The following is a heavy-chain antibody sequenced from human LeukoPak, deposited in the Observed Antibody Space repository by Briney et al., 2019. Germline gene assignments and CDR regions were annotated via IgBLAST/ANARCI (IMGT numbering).Heavy chain of an antibody. Sequence: GGSLRLSCAASGFTFSNAWMSWGRKAPGKGWEWVGRFNSKTDVGTTDYASPVKGRFTISRGDSKNTRYLQMNSLKTEDTGVYYCARKGALAGILDFWGQGALVTVSS. CDR3: ARKGALAGILDF. V-gene: IGHV3-15*01. CDR2: FNSKTDVGTT. CDR1: GFTFSNAW. D-gene: IGHD6-19*01. J-gene: IGHJ4*02.